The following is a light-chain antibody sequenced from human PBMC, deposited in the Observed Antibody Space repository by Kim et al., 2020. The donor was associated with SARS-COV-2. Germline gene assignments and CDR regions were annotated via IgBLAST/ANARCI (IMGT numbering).Light chain of an antibody. CDR2: LAS. CDR1: QSLLHSNGYTY. Sequence: DIVVTQSPLSLSVTPGETASISCRSSQSLLHSNGYTYLGWYLQKPGQSPQVLIYLASNRASGVPDRFSGSGSGTDFTLQIRRVAAADVGGYYCVQSLPGRCNFGQGTKLEI. J-gene: IGKJ2*02. V-gene: IGKV2-28*01. CDR3: VQSLPGRCN.